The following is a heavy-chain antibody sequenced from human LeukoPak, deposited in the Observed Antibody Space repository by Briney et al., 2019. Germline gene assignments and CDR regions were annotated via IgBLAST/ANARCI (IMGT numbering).Heavy chain of an antibody. CDR3: TTSRRSSYGYRALELPPSPVD. J-gene: IGHJ4*02. CDR1: GLTFDDHG. CDR2: INWNGDST. Sequence: PGGSLRLSCAASGLTFDDHGMSWVRQAPGKGLQWVSAINWNGDSTSYADSVKGRFTISRDNAKNSLYLQMNSLRVADTAVYYCTTSRRSSYGYRALELPPSPVDWGQGTLVTVSS. D-gene: IGHD5-18*01. V-gene: IGHV3-20*04.